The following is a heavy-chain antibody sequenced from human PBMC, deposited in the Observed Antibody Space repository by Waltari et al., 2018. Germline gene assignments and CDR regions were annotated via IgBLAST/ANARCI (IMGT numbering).Heavy chain of an antibody. J-gene: IGHJ3*02. D-gene: IGHD2-15*01. V-gene: IGHV4-59*01. CDR2: FYYSGNT. Sequence: QVQLQESGPGLVKPSETLSLTCTVSGGSISTYYWSWLRQPPGKGLEWIGYFYYSGNTNYKPALKSRVTLSVDTPKNLFSLKLTSVTAADTAIYYCARLHCGDGICYDAFDIWGQGTMVTVSS. CDR1: GGSISTYY. CDR3: ARLHCGDGICYDAFDI.